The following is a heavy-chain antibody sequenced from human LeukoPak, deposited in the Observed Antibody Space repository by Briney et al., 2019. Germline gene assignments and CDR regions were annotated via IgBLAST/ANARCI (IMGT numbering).Heavy chain of an antibody. CDR3: AVRYNWNMNSFDY. V-gene: IGHV3-23*01. J-gene: IGHJ4*02. CDR2: ISGSGGST. Sequence: GRSLRLSCAASGFTFSSYAMSWVRQAPGKGLEWVSAISGSGGSTYYADSVKGRFTISRDNSKNTLYLQMNSLRAEDTAVYYCAVRYNWNMNSFDYWGQGTLVTVSS. CDR1: GFTFSSYA. D-gene: IGHD1/OR15-1a*01.